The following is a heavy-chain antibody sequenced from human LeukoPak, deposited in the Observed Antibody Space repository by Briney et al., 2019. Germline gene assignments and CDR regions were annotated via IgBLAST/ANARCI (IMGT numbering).Heavy chain of an antibody. CDR1: GFTFNRYG. V-gene: IGHV3-33*01. J-gene: IGHJ4*02. CDR2: IWYDGSNQ. Sequence: GGSLRLSCAASGFTFNRYGMHWVRQAPGKGLEWVAVIWYDGSNQYYVDSVKGRFTVSRDNAKNTLYLQMDSLRAEDTAVYYCATDRNAGRYYDFWGQGTLVTVSS. D-gene: IGHD1-26*01. CDR3: ATDRNAGRYYDF.